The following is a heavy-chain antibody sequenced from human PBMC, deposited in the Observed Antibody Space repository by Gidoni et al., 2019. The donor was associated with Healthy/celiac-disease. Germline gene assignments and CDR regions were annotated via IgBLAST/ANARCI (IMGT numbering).Heavy chain of an antibody. D-gene: IGHD3-10*01. CDR1: GFTFSSYS. CDR3: ARDVDGAELLNYYGMDV. V-gene: IGHV3-21*01. J-gene: IGHJ6*02. Sequence: SCAASGFTFSSYSMNWVRQAPGKGLECVSSISSSSSYIYYADSVKGRFTIARDNAKNSLYLQMNSLRAEDTAVYYCARDVDGAELLNYYGMDVWGQGTTVTVSS. CDR2: ISSSSSYI.